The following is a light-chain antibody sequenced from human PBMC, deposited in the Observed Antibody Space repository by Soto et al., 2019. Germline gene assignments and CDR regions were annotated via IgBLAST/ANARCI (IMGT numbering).Light chain of an antibody. J-gene: IGKJ1*01. CDR1: QSISSN. V-gene: IGKV3-15*01. CDR2: GAS. Sequence: EILLTQSPSTPSASPGESGTPSRRAIQSISSNLAWYQQNPGQSPRLLIYGASSRATGVPVRFSGSGSGVAFTLTISGLQSEDFAVYHCQQYNQWPGTFGQGTKVDIK. CDR3: QQYNQWPGT.